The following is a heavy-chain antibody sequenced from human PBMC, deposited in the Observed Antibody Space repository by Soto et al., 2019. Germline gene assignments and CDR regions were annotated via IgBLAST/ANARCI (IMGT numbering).Heavy chain of an antibody. CDR3: AKVYSSGWFGDDYYYGMDV. J-gene: IGHJ6*02. Sequence: GGSLRLSCAASGFTFSSYAMSWVRQAPGKGLEWVSAISGSGGSTYYPDSVKGRFTISRDNSKNTLYLQMNSLRAEDTAVYYCAKVYSSGWFGDDYYYGMDVWGQGTTVTVSS. D-gene: IGHD6-19*01. V-gene: IGHV3-23*01. CDR2: ISGSGGST. CDR1: GFTFSSYA.